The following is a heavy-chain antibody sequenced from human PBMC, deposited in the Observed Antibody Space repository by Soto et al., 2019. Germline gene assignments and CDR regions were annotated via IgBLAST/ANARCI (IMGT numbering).Heavy chain of an antibody. V-gene: IGHV3-30-3*01. D-gene: IGHD3-10*01. Sequence: PRLSCAASGFTFSSYAMHWVRQAPGKGLEWVAVISYDGSNKYYADSVKGRFTISRDNSKNTLYLQMNSLRAEDTAVYYCAREPNESHYYDAFDIWGQGTMVTVSS. J-gene: IGHJ3*02. CDR3: AREPNESHYYDAFDI. CDR1: GFTFSSYA. CDR2: ISYDGSNK.